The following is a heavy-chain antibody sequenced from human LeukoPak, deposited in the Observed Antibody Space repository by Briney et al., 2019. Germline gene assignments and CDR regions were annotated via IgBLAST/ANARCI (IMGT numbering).Heavy chain of an antibody. J-gene: IGHJ4*02. CDR1: GYTFTSYD. Sequence: ASVKVSCKASGYTFTSYDINWVRQATGQGLEWMGWMNPNSGNTGYAQKFQGRVTMTRNTSISTAYMELSSLRSEDTAVYYCARGPGAWGSFDYWGQGTLVTVSS. CDR2: MNPNSGNT. V-gene: IGHV1-8*01. CDR3: ARGPGAWGSFDY. D-gene: IGHD7-27*01.